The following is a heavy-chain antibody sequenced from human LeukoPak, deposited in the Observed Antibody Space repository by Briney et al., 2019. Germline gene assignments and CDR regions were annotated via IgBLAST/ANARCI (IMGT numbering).Heavy chain of an antibody. Sequence: SETLSLTCTVSGGSITNYYWSWIRQPPGKGLEWIGYIFYSGTTNYNPSLKSRVTISVDTSKNQFSLKLSSVTAADTAVYYCARGGSRGYDPFDYWGQGTLVTVSS. CDR3: ARGGSRGYDPFDY. D-gene: IGHD5-12*01. J-gene: IGHJ4*02. V-gene: IGHV4-59*12. CDR1: GGSITNYY. CDR2: IFYSGTT.